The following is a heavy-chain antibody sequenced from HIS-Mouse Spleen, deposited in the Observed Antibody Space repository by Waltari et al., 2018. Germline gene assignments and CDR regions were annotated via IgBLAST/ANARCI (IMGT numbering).Heavy chain of an antibody. D-gene: IGHD6-13*01. CDR3: AREIPYSSSWYDWYFDL. V-gene: IGHV4-39*07. CDR2: IYSSGAT. J-gene: IGHJ2*01. CDR1: GGSISSSSYY. Sequence: QLQLQESGPGLVKPSETLSLTCTVSGGSISSSSYYWGWIRQPPGKGLEWIGSIYSSGATYSRPARKSLFTRSVDTSKNQFSLKLSSVTAADTAVYYCAREIPYSSSWYDWYFDLWGRGTLVTVSS.